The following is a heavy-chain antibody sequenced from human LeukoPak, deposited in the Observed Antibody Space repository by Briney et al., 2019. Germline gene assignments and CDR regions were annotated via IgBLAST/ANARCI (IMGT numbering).Heavy chain of an antibody. CDR2: IKSEIDGGTT. J-gene: IGHJ4*02. Sequence: PGGSLRLSCTASGFTFSSAWMNWVRQAPGKGLEWVGRIKSEIDGGTTDYVAPVKGRFTISRDDSKNTLYLQMNSLRAEDTAVYYCARAGSVAGFDYWGQGTLVTVSS. CDR1: GFTFSSAW. D-gene: IGHD6-19*01. CDR3: ARAGSVAGFDY. V-gene: IGHV3-15*01.